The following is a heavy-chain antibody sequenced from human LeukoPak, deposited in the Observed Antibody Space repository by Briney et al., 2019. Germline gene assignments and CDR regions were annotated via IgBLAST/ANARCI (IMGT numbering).Heavy chain of an antibody. J-gene: IGHJ5*02. CDR1: GYTFTGYY. CDR2: INPNSGGT. V-gene: IGHV1-2*02. D-gene: IGHD3-3*01. Sequence: ASVKVSCKASGYTFTGYYRHWVRQAPGQGLEWMGWINPNSGGTNYAQKFQGRVTMTRDTSISTAYMELSRLRSYDTAVYYCARGYYDFWSGSLNWFDPWGQGTLVTVSS. CDR3: ARGYYDFWSGSLNWFDP.